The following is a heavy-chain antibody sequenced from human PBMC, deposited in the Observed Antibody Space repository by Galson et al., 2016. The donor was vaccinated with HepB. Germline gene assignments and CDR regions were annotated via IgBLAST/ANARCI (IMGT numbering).Heavy chain of an antibody. V-gene: IGHV5-51*01. J-gene: IGHJ3*02. CDR1: EYSFTGYW. Sequence: QSGAAVKKPGESLTISCKCSEYSFTGYWIGWVRQMPGKVLEWMGIVYSGASDARSSPSFQGQVTISADKSINTAYLQWSSLKASDTAIYYCARLVRGDAFDIWGQGTLVIVSS. CDR3: ARLVRGDAFDI. D-gene: IGHD3-10*01. CDR2: VYSGASDA.